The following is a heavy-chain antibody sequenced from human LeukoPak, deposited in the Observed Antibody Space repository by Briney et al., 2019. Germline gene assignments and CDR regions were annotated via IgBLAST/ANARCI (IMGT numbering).Heavy chain of an antibody. V-gene: IGHV4-34*01. CDR2: MNHSGST. D-gene: IGHD1-26*01. J-gene: IGHJ5*02. CDR1: VGPFSAYY. Sequence: AETLSLTCAVNVGPFSAYYWCLIRQPTGEGLRWAGDMNHSGSTNYNPSLQSRVTISVDTSRNHLPPKVNSVTAADTAAYSCARGGGRATIWDTWSDPWGQATLVTVSS. CDR3: ARGGGRATIWDTWSDP.